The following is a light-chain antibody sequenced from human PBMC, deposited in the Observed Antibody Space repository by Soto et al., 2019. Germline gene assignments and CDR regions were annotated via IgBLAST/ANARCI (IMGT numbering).Light chain of an antibody. CDR2: AAS. J-gene: IGKJ4*01. CDR3: QRYDSAPLT. CDR1: QGISNF. V-gene: IGKV1-27*01. Sequence: IWMTQSPSLLSASTGDRVTISCRASQGISNFLAWYQQKPGKVPKLLIYAASTLQSGVPSRFSGSGSGTDFTLTISSLQPVDVATYYCQRYDSAPLTFGGGTKVDIK.